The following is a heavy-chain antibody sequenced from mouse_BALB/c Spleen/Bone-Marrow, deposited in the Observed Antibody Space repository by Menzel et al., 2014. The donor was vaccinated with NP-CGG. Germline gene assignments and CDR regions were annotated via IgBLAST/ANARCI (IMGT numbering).Heavy chain of an antibody. Sequence: QVHVKQSGAELARPGASVKMSCKASGYTFTTYTMHWVQQRPGQGLEWVGYINPSTGFTNYNQIFKDKATLAADKSSSTAYMQLSSLTSEDSAVYYCARGVFLLRYLALDYWGQGTSVTVSS. V-gene: IGHV1-4*01. J-gene: IGHJ4*01. D-gene: IGHD1-1*01. CDR3: ARGVFLLRYLALDY. CDR1: GYTFTTYT. CDR2: INPSTGFT.